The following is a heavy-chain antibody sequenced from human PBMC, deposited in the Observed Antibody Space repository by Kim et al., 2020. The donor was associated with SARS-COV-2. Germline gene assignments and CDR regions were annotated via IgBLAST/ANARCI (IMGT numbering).Heavy chain of an antibody. CDR1: GGSISSSSYY. D-gene: IGHD2-8*01. V-gene: IGHV4-39*01. CDR2: FSYSRST. J-gene: IGHJ6*03. Sequence: SETLSLTCTVSGGSISSSSYYWSWIRQPPGKGLEWIGSFSYSRSTNYNPTLKSPVTVYMDTYKNQFSLRLVSVAAADTSVCACESQLNGHITPSTYYYY. CDR3: ESQLNGHITPSTYYYY.